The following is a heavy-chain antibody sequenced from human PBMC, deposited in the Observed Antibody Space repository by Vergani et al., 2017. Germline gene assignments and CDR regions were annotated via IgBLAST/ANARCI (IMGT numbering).Heavy chain of an antibody. D-gene: IGHD6-19*01. V-gene: IGHV4-38-2*01. J-gene: IGHJ4*02. CDR1: GYSISSGYY. CDR2: IYHSGST. CDR3: ASQGAVAAPFDY. Sequence: QVQLQESGPGLVKPSETLSLTCAVSGYSISSGYYWGWIRQPPGKGLEWIGSIYHSGSTYYNPSLKSRVTISVDTSKNQFSLKLSSVTAADTAVYYCASQGAVAAPFDYWGQGTLGTVSS.